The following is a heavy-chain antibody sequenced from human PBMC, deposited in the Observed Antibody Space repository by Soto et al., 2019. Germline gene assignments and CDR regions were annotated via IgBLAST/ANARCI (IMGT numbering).Heavy chain of an antibody. Sequence: ASVKVSCKASGYTFTGYYMHWVRQAPGQGLEWMGWINPNSGGTNYAQKFQGWVTMTRDTSISTAYMELSRLRSDETAVYYCARAGRQQLVSHYYYYMDVWGKGTTVTVSS. J-gene: IGHJ6*03. V-gene: IGHV1-2*04. CDR1: GYTFTGYY. CDR3: ARAGRQQLVSHYYYYMDV. D-gene: IGHD6-13*01. CDR2: INPNSGGT.